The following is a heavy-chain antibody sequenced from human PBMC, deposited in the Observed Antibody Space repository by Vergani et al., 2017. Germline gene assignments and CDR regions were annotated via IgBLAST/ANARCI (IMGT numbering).Heavy chain of an antibody. Sequence: QVPLVQSGAEMKKPGASVNVSCKTSCYRFNSYGINWVRQASGQGLEWLGWISGYDGKTKYVEKLQGRITVTIDTSTNSAYMELRGLRSDDTAVYYCARGGSIAAPSYLYYFYMDVWGKGTSVTVSS. CDR1: CYRFNSYG. V-gene: IGHV1-18*01. D-gene: IGHD6-6*01. CDR2: ISGYDGKT. CDR3: ARGGSIAAPSYLYYFYMDV. J-gene: IGHJ6*03.